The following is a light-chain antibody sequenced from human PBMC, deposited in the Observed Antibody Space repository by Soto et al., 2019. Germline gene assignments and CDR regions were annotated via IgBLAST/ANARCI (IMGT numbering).Light chain of an antibody. J-gene: IGKJ2*01. CDR3: QHYGTSLYT. CDR1: QSVSSNF. V-gene: IGKV3-20*01. Sequence: EIVLTQSPGTLSLSPGARATLSCRASQSVSSNFLAWYRQKPGQAPRLLIYGASIRATGIPDRFSGSGSGTDFTLTISRLEPEDFAVYYCQHYGTSLYTFGQGTKLEIK. CDR2: GAS.